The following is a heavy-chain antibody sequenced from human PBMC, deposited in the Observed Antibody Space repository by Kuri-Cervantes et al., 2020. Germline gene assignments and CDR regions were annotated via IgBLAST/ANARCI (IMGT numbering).Heavy chain of an antibody. J-gene: IGHJ4*02. V-gene: IGHV3-21*01. CDR1: GFTFSSYS. Sequence: GESLKISCAASGFTFSSYSMNWVRQAPGKGLEWVSSISSSSSYIYYADSVKGRFTISRNNAKNSLYLQMNSLRAEDTAVYYCATGRGDSFDYWGQGTLVTVSS. CDR3: ATGRGDSFDY. D-gene: IGHD2-21*01. CDR2: ISSSSSYI.